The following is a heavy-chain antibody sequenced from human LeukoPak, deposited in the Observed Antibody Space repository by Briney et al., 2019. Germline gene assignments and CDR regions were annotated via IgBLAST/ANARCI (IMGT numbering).Heavy chain of an antibody. V-gene: IGHV3-48*03. Sequence: GGSLRLSCAASGFSFGSFEMNWVRQAPGKGLEWVSYISSSGSTIDYADSVKGRFTISRDNAKNSLYLQMNSLRAEDTAVYCCAREEGLDYWGQGTLVTVSS. CDR3: AREEGLDY. CDR2: ISSSGSTI. D-gene: IGHD5-12*01. J-gene: IGHJ4*02. CDR1: GFSFGSFE.